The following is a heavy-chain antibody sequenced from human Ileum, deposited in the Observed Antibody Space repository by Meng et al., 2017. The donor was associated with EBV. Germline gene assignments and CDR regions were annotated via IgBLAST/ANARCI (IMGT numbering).Heavy chain of an antibody. Sequence: QVQLVQSGGEVKKPGSSVKICCRASGGNFKTVVFSWVRLAPGQGLEWMGGVTPVFTSTLYAKHFKDRVTITADESTNTAFMELKNLQSDDTAIYYCATDVGTVADHWGPGTLVTVSS. CDR1: GGNFKTVV. CDR2: VTPVFTST. V-gene: IGHV1-69*01. CDR3: ATDVGTVADH. J-gene: IGHJ4*02. D-gene: IGHD4-23*01.